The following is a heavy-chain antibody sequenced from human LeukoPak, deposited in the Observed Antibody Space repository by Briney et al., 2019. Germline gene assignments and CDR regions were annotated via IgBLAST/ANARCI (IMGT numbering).Heavy chain of an antibody. CDR2: ISTNTGNP. D-gene: IGHD3-9*01. Sequence: ASVKVSCKASGYTFTDYAIHWVRQAPGQGLEWLGYISTNTGNPTYAPDFTGRFVLSLDTSVSTAYLQISSLKAEDTAIYYCARSLYFDWLFDYWGQGTLVTVSS. J-gene: IGHJ4*02. CDR1: GYTFTDYA. V-gene: IGHV7-4-1*02. CDR3: ARSLYFDWLFDY.